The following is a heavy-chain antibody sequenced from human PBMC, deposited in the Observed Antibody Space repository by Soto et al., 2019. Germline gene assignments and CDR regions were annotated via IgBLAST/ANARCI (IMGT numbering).Heavy chain of an antibody. CDR3: AKGRVGYVFGVQDYYFGMDV. J-gene: IGHJ6*02. CDR2: ISYDGNNK. CDR1: GFKFSTYG. Sequence: QVQLVESGGGVVQPGRSLRLSCGASGFKFSTYGMHWVRQAPGKGLEWVAVISYDGNNKDYADSVKGRFTISRDNSKNTSYLQMHSLRAEDTAVYYCAKGRVGYVFGVQDYYFGMDVWGQGTTVAVSS. D-gene: IGHD3-10*02. V-gene: IGHV3-30*18.